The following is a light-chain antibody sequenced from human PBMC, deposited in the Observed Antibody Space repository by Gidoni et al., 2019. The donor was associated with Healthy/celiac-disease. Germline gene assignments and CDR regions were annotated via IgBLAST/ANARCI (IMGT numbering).Light chain of an antibody. J-gene: IGKJ4*01. V-gene: IGKV1-5*03. Sequence: DIKMTQSPSTLSASVADRVTITCRTTQSISSWLAWYQQKPGKPPKLLIYKASSLESGVPSRFSGSGSGTEFTLTISSLQPDDFATYYCQQYNSSPLTFGGGTKVEIK. CDR1: QSISSW. CDR2: KAS. CDR3: QQYNSSPLT.